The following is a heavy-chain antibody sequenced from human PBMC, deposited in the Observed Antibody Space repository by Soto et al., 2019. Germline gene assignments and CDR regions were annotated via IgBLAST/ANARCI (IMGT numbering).Heavy chain of an antibody. Sequence: QVQLVESGGGVVQPGRSLRLSCEASGFTFSSYGMHWVRQAPGKGLEWVAVISYDGSDKYYVDSVTGRFTISRDNSKNTLYLQMNSLRAEDTAVYYCAKAHRSYGSGSYYGYYGMDVWGQGTTVTVSS. V-gene: IGHV3-30*18. CDR3: AKAHRSYGSGSYYGYYGMDV. CDR2: ISYDGSDK. J-gene: IGHJ6*02. D-gene: IGHD3-10*01. CDR1: GFTFSSYG.